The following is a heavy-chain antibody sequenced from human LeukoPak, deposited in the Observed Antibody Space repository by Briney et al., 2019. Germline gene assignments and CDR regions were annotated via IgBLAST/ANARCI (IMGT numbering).Heavy chain of an antibody. J-gene: IGHJ4*02. D-gene: IGHD5-18*01. V-gene: IGHV3-23*01. Sequence: QPGGSLRLSCAASGFTFSSYAMSWVRQAPGKGLEWVSAISGSGGSTYYADSVKGRFTISRDNSKNTLYLQMNSLRAEDTAVYYCARDWRYSYGFDYWGQGTLVTVSS. CDR1: GFTFSSYA. CDR2: ISGSGGST. CDR3: ARDWRYSYGFDY.